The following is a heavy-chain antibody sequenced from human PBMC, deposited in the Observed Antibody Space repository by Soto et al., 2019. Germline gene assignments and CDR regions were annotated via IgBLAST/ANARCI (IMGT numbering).Heavy chain of an antibody. Sequence: QVQLVQSGAEAKKPGASVKVSCKPSGYTFTSYDINWVRQATGQGLEWLGWMNPNSGNTGYAQKFRGRITMTSDSSISTDYMELSSMTSEDTAVYYCARGLNYYARSGYDHWGQGTLVTVSS. J-gene: IGHJ4*02. D-gene: IGHD3-22*01. CDR3: ARGLNYYARSGYDH. CDR2: MNPNSGNT. V-gene: IGHV1-8*01. CDR1: GYTFTSYD.